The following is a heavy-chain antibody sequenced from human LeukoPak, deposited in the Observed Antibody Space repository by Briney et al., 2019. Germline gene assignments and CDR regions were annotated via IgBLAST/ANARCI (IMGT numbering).Heavy chain of an antibody. CDR3: ARDLTCSSTSCENNWFDP. CDR2: INPNSGGT. Sequence: ASVKVSCKASGYTFTGYYMHWVRQAPGQGLEWMGWINPNSGGTNYAQKFQGRVTMTRDTPISTAYMELSRLRSDDTAVYYCARDLTCSSTSCENNWFDPWGQGTLVTVSS. D-gene: IGHD2-2*01. J-gene: IGHJ5*02. CDR1: GYTFTGYY. V-gene: IGHV1-2*02.